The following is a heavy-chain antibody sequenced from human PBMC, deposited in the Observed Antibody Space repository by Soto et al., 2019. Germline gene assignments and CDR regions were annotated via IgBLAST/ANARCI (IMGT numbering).Heavy chain of an antibody. CDR3: VRGEGLGAGPAFFVY. D-gene: IGHD6-25*01. CDR1: GGSISSGGYY. CDR2: IYYSGST. Sequence: QVQLQESGPGLVKPSQTLSLTCTVSGGSISSGGYYWSWIRQHPGKGLEWIGYIYYSGSTYYNPSLKSRVTISVDTSKNQFSLKLSSVTAAVTAVYYCVRGEGLGAGPAFFVYCGQGTLVTVSS. V-gene: IGHV4-31*03. J-gene: IGHJ4*02.